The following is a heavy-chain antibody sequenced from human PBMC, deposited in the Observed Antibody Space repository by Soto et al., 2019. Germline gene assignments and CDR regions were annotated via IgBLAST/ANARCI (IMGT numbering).Heavy chain of an antibody. D-gene: IGHD3-9*01. CDR2: IWYDGSNQ. CDR3: ARVYYDILTGYPDAFDI. Sequence: SLRLSCAPSGFTFSTYGMHWVRQAPGKGLEWVAVIWYDGSNQYYADSVKGRFTISRDNSKNMLYLQMNSLRAEDTAVYYCARVYYDILTGYPDAFDIWGQGTMVTVSS. J-gene: IGHJ3*02. V-gene: IGHV3-33*01. CDR1: GFTFSTYG.